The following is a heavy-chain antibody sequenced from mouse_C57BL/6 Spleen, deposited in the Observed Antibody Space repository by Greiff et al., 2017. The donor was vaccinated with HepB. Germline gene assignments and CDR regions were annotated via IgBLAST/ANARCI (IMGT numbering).Heavy chain of an antibody. CDR2: IDPSDSYT. CDR3: ARRASHY. V-gene: IGHV1-50*01. J-gene: IGHJ4*01. D-gene: IGHD3-1*01. Sequence: QVQLKESGAELVKPGASVKLSCKASGSTFTSYWMQWVKQRPGQGLEWIGEIDPSDSYTNYNQKFKGKATLTVDTSSSTAYMQLSSLTSEDSAVYYCARRASHYWGQGTSVTVSS. CDR1: GSTFTSYW.